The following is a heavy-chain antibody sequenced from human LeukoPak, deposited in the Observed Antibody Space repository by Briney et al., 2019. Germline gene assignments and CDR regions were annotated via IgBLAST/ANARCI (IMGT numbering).Heavy chain of an antibody. J-gene: IGHJ4*02. V-gene: IGHV1-2*02. CDR3: ARDLGRYYDILTGYSVHRDYFDY. Sequence: ASVKVSCKASGYTFTGYYMHWVRQAPGQGLEWMGWINPNSGGTNYAQKFQGRVTMTRDTSISTAYMELSRLRSDDTAVYYCARDLGRYYDILTGYSVHRDYFDYWGQGTLVTVSS. CDR2: INPNSGGT. CDR1: GYTFTGYY. D-gene: IGHD3-9*01.